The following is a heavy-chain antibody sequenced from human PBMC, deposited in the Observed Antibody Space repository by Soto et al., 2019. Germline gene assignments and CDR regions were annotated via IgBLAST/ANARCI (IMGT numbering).Heavy chain of an antibody. CDR2: INPNSGGT. CDR3: ARGYLPYSGSYADAFDI. Sequence: ASVKVSCKASGYTFTGYYMHWVRQAPGQGLEWMGWINPNSGGTNYAQKFQGWVTMTRDTSISTAYMELSRLRSDDTAVYYCARGYLPYSGSYADAFDIWGQRTMVTV. D-gene: IGHD1-26*01. V-gene: IGHV1-2*04. CDR1: GYTFTGYY. J-gene: IGHJ3*02.